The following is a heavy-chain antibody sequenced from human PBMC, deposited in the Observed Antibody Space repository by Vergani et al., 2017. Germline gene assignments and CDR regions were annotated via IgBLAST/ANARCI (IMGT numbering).Heavy chain of an antibody. CDR2: ISGSGVSA. J-gene: IGHJ4*02. CDR1: EFTFSNYA. D-gene: IGHD3-10*01. CDR3: AKQYFVSGNYLFDY. Sequence: EVQLLESGGGLVQPGGSLRPTCAASEFTFSNYAMNWFLRPPGKGLEWFSGISGSGVSAYYTDSVKGRFTISRDNSKNILFLQMNNLRTEDTAIYYCAKQYFVSGNYLFDYWGKGTLVTVSS. V-gene: IGHV3-23*01.